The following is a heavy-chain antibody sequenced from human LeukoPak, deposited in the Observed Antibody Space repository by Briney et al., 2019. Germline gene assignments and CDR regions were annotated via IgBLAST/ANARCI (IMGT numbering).Heavy chain of an antibody. V-gene: IGHV3-30-3*01. Sequence: GGSLRLSCAASGFTFSSYAMHWVRQAPGKGLEWVAVISYDGSNKYYADSVKGRFTISRDNSKNTLYLQMNSLRAEDTAVYYWGGGGGDYYGSGSLDAFDIWGQGTMVTVSS. CDR2: ISYDGSNK. D-gene: IGHD3-10*01. J-gene: IGHJ3*02. CDR3: GGGGGDYYGSGSLDAFDI. CDR1: GFTFSSYA.